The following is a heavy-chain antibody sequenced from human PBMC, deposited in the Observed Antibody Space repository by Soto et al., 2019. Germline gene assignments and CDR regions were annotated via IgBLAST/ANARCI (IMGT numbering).Heavy chain of an antibody. D-gene: IGHD3-10*01. V-gene: IGHV4-34*01. J-gene: IGHJ6*03. CDR2: INDSGDI. Sequence: QVQLQQWGARLLKPSETLSLTCAVYGGSFSGYQWSWIRQTPGKGLEWIGGINDSGDINYNPSLKSRVTILVDSPKKQISLRLSSVTAADTAVYYCARGLILWFGELSRRGGYYYYMDGWGKGTTVTVSS. CDR1: GGSFSGYQ. CDR3: ARGLILWFGELSRRGGYYYYMDG.